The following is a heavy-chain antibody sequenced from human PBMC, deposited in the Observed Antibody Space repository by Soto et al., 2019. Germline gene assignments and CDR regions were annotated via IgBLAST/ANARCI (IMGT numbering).Heavy chain of an antibody. J-gene: IGHJ5*02. CDR1: GFTFSSYE. CDR3: ERDRTVDTRRDWFDP. V-gene: IGHV3-48*03. CDR2: ISSSGSTI. Sequence: GGSLRLSCAASGFTFSSYEMNWVRQAPGKGLEWVSYISSSGSTIYYADSVKGRFTISRDNAKNSLYLQMNSLRAEDTAVYYCERDRTVDTRRDWFDPWGQGTLVTVSS. D-gene: IGHD5-18*01.